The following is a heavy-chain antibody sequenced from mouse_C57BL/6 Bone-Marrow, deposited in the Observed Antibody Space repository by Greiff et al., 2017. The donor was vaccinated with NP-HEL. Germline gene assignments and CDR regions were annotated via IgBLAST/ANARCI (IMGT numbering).Heavy chain of an antibody. CDR1: GYTFTSYW. D-gene: IGHD1-1*01. J-gene: IGHJ1*03. V-gene: IGHV1-74*01. Sequence: VQLQQPGAELVKPGASVKVSCKASGYTFTSYWMHWVKQRPGQGLEWIGRIHPSDSDTNYNQKFKGKATLTVDKSSSTAYMQLSSLTSEDSAVYYCAIRFIYYYGSSYYWYFDGWGTGTTVTVSS. CDR2: IHPSDSDT. CDR3: AIRFIYYYGSSYYWYFDG.